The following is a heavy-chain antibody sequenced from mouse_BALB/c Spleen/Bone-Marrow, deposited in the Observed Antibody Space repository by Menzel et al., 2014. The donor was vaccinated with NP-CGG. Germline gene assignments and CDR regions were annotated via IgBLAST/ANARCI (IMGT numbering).Heavy chain of an antibody. Sequence: VQLKQSGPSLVKPSQTLSLTCSVTGDSITSGYWNWIRRFPGNKLEYMGYISYSGITYYNPSLKSRISITRDTSKNQYYLQLNSVTTEDTATYFCARLEEGYGNYEGYYYALDYWGSRNLSHRLL. D-gene: IGHD2-10*02. CDR1: GDSITSGY. CDR3: ARLEEGYGNYEGYYYALDY. J-gene: IGHJ4*01. CDR2: ISYSGIT. V-gene: IGHV3-8*02.